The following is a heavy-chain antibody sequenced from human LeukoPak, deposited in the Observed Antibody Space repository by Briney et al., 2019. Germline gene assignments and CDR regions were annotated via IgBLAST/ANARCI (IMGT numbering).Heavy chain of an antibody. D-gene: IGHD1-26*01. CDR1: GYTFTSYA. Sequence: GASVKVSCKASGYTFTSYAMHWVRQAPGQRLEWMGWINAGNGNTKYSQEFQGRVTITRDTSASTAYMELSSLRSEDTAVYYCATDAIVGATGTYDYWGQGTLVTVSS. V-gene: IGHV1-3*03. CDR2: INAGNGNT. CDR3: ATDAIVGATGTYDY. J-gene: IGHJ4*02.